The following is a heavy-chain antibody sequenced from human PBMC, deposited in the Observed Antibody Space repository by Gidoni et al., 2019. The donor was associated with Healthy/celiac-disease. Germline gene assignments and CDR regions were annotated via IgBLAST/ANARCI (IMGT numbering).Heavy chain of an antibody. CDR2: IYPSDSGT. CDR1: GYSFTSYW. J-gene: IGHJ4*02. CDR3: ARHPMASVVRGVIINPHFDY. D-gene: IGHD3-10*01. V-gene: IGHV5-51*01. Sequence: EVQLVQSGAEVKKPGESLKISCKGSGYSFTSYWIGWVRQMPGKGLEWRGIIYPSDSGTRYGPSFQGQVTISADKSISTAYLQWSSLKASDTAMYYCARHPMASVVRGVIINPHFDYWGQGTLVTVSS.